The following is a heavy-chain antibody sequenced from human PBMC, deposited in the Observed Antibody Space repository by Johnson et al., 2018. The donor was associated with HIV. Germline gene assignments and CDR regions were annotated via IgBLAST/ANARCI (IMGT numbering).Heavy chain of an antibody. J-gene: IGHJ3*02. CDR3: ARRSIRSDGFDI. CDR2: IGTAGDT. Sequence: MQLVESGGGVVQPGRSLRLSCAASGFTFNSYDMHWVRQPTGKGLEWVSGIGTAGDTNYSGSVKGRFTISRENAKNSLYLQMNSLRAGDTAVYYCARRSIRSDGFDIWGQGTMVTVSS. CDR1: GFTFNSYD. D-gene: IGHD4-11*01. V-gene: IGHV3-13*01.